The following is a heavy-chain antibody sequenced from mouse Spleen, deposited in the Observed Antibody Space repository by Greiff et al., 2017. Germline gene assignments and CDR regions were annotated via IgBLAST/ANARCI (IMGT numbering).Heavy chain of an antibody. CDR2: INPNNGGT. CDR3: ARTLYYGSSYGFAY. V-gene: IGHV1-22*01. CDR1: GYTFTDYN. J-gene: IGHJ3*01. Sequence: VQLQQSGPELVKPGASVKMSCKASGYTFTDYNMHWVKQSHGKSLEWIGYINPNNGGTSYNQKFKGKATLTVNKSSSTAYMELRSLTSEDSAVYYCARTLYYGSSYGFAYWGQGTLVTVSA. D-gene: IGHD1-1*01.